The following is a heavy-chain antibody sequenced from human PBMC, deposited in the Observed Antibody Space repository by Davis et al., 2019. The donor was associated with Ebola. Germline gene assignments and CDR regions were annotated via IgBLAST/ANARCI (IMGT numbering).Heavy chain of an antibody. J-gene: IGHJ6*04. CDR1: GYTFTSYA. CDR3: ARVMLKVIAAAGLYYYYGMDV. D-gene: IGHD6-13*01. CDR2: INAGNGNT. Sequence: ASVKVSCKASGYTFTSYAMHWVRQAPGQRLEWMGWINAGNGNTKYSQKFQGRVTITRDTSASTAYMELSSLRSEDTAVYYCARVMLKVIAAAGLYYYYGMDVWGKGTTVTVSS. V-gene: IGHV1-3*01.